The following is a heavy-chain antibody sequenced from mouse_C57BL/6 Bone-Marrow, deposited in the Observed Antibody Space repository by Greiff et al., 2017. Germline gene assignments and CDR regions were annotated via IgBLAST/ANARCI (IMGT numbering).Heavy chain of an antibody. V-gene: IGHV1-64*01. CDR1: GYTFTSYW. CDR3: ARGDYGSLAY. CDR2: IHPNSGST. Sequence: QVQLKQPGAELVKPGASVKLSCKASGYTFTSYWMHWVKQRPGQGLEWIGMIHPNSGSTNYNEKFKSKATLTVDKSSSTAYMQLSSLTSEDSAVYYCARGDYGSLAYWGQGTLVTVSA. J-gene: IGHJ3*01. D-gene: IGHD1-1*01.